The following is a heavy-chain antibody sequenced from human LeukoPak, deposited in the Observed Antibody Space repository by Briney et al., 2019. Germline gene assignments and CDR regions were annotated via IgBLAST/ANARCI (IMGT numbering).Heavy chain of an antibody. CDR3: ARESCGGDCYSINWFDP. CDR2: IKQDGSEK. D-gene: IGHD2-21*02. Sequence: GGSLRLSCAASGFTFSSYWMSWVRQAPGKGLEWVAYIKQDGSEKYYVDSVKGRFTISRDNAKNSLYLQMNSLRAEDTAVYYCARESCGGDCYSINWFDPWGQGTLVTVSS. CDR1: GFTFSSYW. V-gene: IGHV3-7*01. J-gene: IGHJ5*02.